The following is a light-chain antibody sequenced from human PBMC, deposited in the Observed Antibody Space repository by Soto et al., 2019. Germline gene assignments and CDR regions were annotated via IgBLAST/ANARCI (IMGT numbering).Light chain of an antibody. V-gene: IGLV2-14*01. J-gene: IGLJ3*02. CDR1: SSDVGAYNR. CDR3: HSFTTSSTRV. Sequence: QSALTQPASVSGSPGQSITISCTGTSSDVGAYNRVSWYQHHPGKAPKLMIYAVSNRPSGVSNRFSGSKSGNTASLTISGLQAEDEADYYCHSFTTSSTRVFGGGTQLTVL. CDR2: AVS.